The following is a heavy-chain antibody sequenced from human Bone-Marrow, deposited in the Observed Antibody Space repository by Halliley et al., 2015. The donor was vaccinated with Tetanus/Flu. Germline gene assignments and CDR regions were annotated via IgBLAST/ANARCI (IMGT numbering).Heavy chain of an antibody. J-gene: IGHJ5*02. D-gene: IGHD3-16*01. CDR3: AREASLEYDYVWGSSHLTWFDP. CDR2: MYYTGSI. V-gene: IGHV4-59*11. CDR1: GGSISSHY. Sequence: TLSLTCIVSGGSISSHYWSWIRQPPGKGLEWIGYMYYTGSIKYNPSLRSRVTISVDTSKNQFSLKLSSVSAADTAVYYCAREASLEYDYVWGSSHLTWFDPWGQGTLVTVSS.